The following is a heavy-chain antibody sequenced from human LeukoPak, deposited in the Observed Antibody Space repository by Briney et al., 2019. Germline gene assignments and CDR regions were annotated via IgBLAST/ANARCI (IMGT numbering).Heavy chain of an antibody. CDR2: IYYSGST. Sequence: SETLSLTCTVSGGSISSYYWSWIRQPPGKGLGWIGNIYYSGSTNYNPSLKSRGTISVATAKNQFSLKLSSVTAADTAVYYCARVLGLKAATDGYYFDYWGQGTLVTVSS. J-gene: IGHJ4*02. V-gene: IGHV4-59*01. CDR1: GGSISSYY. CDR3: ARVLGLKAATDGYYFDY. D-gene: IGHD6-13*01.